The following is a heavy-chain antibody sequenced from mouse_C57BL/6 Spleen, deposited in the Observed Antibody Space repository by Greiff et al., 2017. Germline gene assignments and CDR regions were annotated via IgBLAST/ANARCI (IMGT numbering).Heavy chain of an antibody. CDR1: GYAFSSSW. CDR3: TGEEVLPQFDY. Sequence: VKLVESGPELVKPGASVKISCKASGYAFSSSWMHWVKQRPGKGLEWIGRIYPGDGDTNYKGKFKGKATLTAAKSSSTAYMQHSSLTSEDSAVSFGTGEEVLPQFDYWGQGTTLTVAS. J-gene: IGHJ2*01. V-gene: IGHV1-82*01. CDR2: IYPGDGDT. D-gene: IGHD3-3*01.